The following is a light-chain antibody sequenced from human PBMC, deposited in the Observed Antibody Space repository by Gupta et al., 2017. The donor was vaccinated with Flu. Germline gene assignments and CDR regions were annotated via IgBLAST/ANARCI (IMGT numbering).Light chain of an antibody. CDR1: QGISAW. CDR2: AAS. CDR3: QRTDNFPWT. V-gene: IGKV1-12*01. Sequence: PFSVSASVGDTVTITCRASQGISAWLAWYQQKPGKAPKLLMSAASSLESGVPTRFSGSGSGTDFTLTISRLQPEDFATDYCQRTDNFPWTFGQGTKVEIK. J-gene: IGKJ1*01.